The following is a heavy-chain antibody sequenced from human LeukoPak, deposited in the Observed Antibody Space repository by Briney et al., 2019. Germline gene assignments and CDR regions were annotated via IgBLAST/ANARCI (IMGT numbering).Heavy chain of an antibody. V-gene: IGHV3-7*01. Sequence: GGSLRLSCAASGFTFSSYWMSWVRQAPGKGLEWVANIKQDGSEKYYVDSVKGRFTISRDNAKNSLYLQMNSQRAEDTAVYYCATIRQLEQADYWGQGTLVTVSS. CDR1: GFTFSSYW. J-gene: IGHJ4*02. CDR3: ATIRQLEQADY. CDR2: IKQDGSEK. D-gene: IGHD6-6*01.